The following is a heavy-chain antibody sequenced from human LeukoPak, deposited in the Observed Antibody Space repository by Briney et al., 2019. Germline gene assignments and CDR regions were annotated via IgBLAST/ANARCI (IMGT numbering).Heavy chain of an antibody. CDR1: GFTFSSYA. Sequence: GGSLRLSCAASGFTFSSYAMSWVRQAPGKGLEWVSTISDSGHSTYYADSVKGRFTISRDNSKNTLFLQMNSLRAEDTAVYYCAKDRAAVTTSGASDIWGQGTMVTVP. CDR3: AKDRAAVTTSGASDI. D-gene: IGHD4-17*01. V-gene: IGHV3-23*01. CDR2: ISDSGHST. J-gene: IGHJ3*02.